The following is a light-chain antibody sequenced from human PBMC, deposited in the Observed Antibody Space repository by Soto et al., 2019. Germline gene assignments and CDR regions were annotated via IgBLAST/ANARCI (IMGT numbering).Light chain of an antibody. V-gene: IGLV2-14*03. CDR3: SSYTSSSLHV. Sequence: QSVLTQPASVSGSPGQSMTISCTGTSSDVGGYNYVSWYQQHPGKAPKLMIYDVSNRPSGVSNRFSGSKSGNTASLTISGLQAEDKADYYCSSYTSSSLHVFGPGTKFTVL. CDR2: DVS. J-gene: IGLJ1*01. CDR1: SSDVGGYNY.